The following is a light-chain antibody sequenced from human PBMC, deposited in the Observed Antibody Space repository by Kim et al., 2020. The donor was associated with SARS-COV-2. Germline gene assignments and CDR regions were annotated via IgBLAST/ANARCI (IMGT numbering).Light chain of an antibody. Sequence: GNTVTIACTRASGNIADNYVQWYQQRPGRAPTIVIYEDSERPSGVPDRFSGSIDTSSSSASLTISGLKTEDEADYYCQSYDISNVIFGGGTQLTVL. CDR3: QSYDISNVI. J-gene: IGLJ2*01. V-gene: IGLV6-57*03. CDR2: EDS. CDR1: SGNIADNY.